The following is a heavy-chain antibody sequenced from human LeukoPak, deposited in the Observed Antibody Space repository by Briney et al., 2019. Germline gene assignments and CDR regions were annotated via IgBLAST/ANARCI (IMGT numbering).Heavy chain of an antibody. CDR1: GFTFSSYA. D-gene: IGHD3-22*01. Sequence: GGSLRLSCAASGFTFSSYAMSWVRQAPGNGLGWVSAISGSGGSTYYADSVKGRFTISRDNSKNTLYLQMNSLRAEDTAVYYCAKGLAEYYYDSSGYYYWGQGTLVTVSS. J-gene: IGHJ4*02. CDR2: ISGSGGST. CDR3: AKGLAEYYYDSSGYYY. V-gene: IGHV3-23*01.